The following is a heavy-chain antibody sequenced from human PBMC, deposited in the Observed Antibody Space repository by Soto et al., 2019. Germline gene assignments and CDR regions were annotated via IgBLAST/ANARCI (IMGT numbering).Heavy chain of an antibody. D-gene: IGHD6-13*01. CDR1: GYTFTSYD. CDR3: ALENSSSWSFDY. J-gene: IGHJ4*02. CDR2: MNPNSGNT. Sequence: QVQLVQSGAEVKKPGASVKVSCKASGYTFTSYDINWVRQATGQGLEWMGWMNPNSGNTGYAQKFQGRGTITRNNAIRTAYMELSSLTSEDTAVYYCALENSSSWSFDYWGQGTLVTVSS. V-gene: IGHV1-8*01.